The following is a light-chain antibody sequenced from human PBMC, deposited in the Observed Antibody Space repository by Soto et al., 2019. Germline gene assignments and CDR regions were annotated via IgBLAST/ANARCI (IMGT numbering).Light chain of an antibody. J-gene: IGKJ5*01. Sequence: EIVFAHSPATLSCSPGEIATLSCRVSEGVSSYLAWYQQKPGQAPRLLIYDASSRDTGIPARFSGSGSGTDFTLTISSLEPEDFAVYYCQQASSLPRITFGQGTRLEIK. CDR3: QQASSLPRIT. CDR2: DAS. CDR1: EGVSSY. V-gene: IGKV3-11*01.